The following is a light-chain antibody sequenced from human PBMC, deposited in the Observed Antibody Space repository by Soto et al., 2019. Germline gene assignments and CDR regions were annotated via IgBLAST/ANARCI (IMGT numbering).Light chain of an antibody. CDR3: SSFTSSNTYV. Sequence: QSALTQPPSVSGSPGQSVAISCTGTSSDIGAYNRVSWYQQPPGTAPKLMIYDVNNRPSGVPDRFSGSKSGNTASLTISGLQADDEADYYCSSFTSSNTYVFGTATKVTVL. CDR1: SSDIGAYNR. J-gene: IGLJ1*01. CDR2: DVN. V-gene: IGLV2-18*02.